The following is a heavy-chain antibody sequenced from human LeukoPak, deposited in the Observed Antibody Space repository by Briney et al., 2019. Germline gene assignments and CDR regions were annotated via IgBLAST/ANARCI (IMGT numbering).Heavy chain of an antibody. CDR1: GGSISSSSYY. CDR3: ARDKLVRGSTVTSGEAFDI. J-gene: IGHJ3*02. D-gene: IGHD4-17*01. CDR2: IYYSGST. Sequence: PSETLSLTCTVSGGSISSSSYYSGWIRQPPGKGLEWIGSIYYSGSTYYNPSLKSRVTISVDTSKNQFSLKLSSVTAADTAVYYCARDKLVRGSTVTSGEAFDIWGQGTMVTVSS. V-gene: IGHV4-39*07.